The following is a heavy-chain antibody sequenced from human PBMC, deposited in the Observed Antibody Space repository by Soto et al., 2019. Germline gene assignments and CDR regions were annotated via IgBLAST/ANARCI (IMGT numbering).Heavy chain of an antibody. V-gene: IGHV4-30-4*01. D-gene: IGHD3-10*01. J-gene: IGHJ3*02. CDR1: GGSISSGDYY. CDR2: IYYSGST. Sequence: PSETLSLTCTVSGGSISSGDYYWSWIRQPPGKGLEWIGYIYYSGSTYYNPSLKSRVTISVDTSKNQFSLKLSSVTAADTAVYYCARDPVIFTDAFDIWGQGTMVTVSS. CDR3: ARDPVIFTDAFDI.